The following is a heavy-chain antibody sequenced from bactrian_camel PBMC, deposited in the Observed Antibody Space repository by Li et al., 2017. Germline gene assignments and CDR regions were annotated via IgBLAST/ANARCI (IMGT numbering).Heavy chain of an antibody. D-gene: IGHD6*01. CDR3: AAVRYGGSWYPLCRARSADFGY. CDR2: IYSDGHNT. Sequence: VQLVESGGDLVQPGGSLRLSCTASGATFNDYSINWVRQAPGGKLECVGGIYSDGHNTYYADSVKGRFTISKDNAKNTLYLQMNSLEPEDTAMYYCAAVRYGGSWYPLCRARSADFGYWGQGTQVTVS. J-gene: IGHJ6*01. CDR1: GATFNDYS. V-gene: IGHV3S6*01.